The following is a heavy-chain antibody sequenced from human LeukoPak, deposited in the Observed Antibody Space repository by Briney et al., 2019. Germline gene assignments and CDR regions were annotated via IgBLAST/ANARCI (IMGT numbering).Heavy chain of an antibody. CDR1: GYTFTKYG. CDR3: ARDREYRYDY. Sequence: ASVKASCKASGYTFTKYGISWVRQAPGQGLEWMGWINTYNGNTNYAQKLQGRVTMTTDTSTRTAYMELGSLRSDDTAVYYCARDREYRYDYWGQGTLVTVSS. V-gene: IGHV1-18*01. J-gene: IGHJ4*02. D-gene: IGHD2-2*02. CDR2: INTYNGNT.